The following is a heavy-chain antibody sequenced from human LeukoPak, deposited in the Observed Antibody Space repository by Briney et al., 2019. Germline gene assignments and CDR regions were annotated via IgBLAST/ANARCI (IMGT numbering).Heavy chain of an antibody. CDR1: GGSISSSGVS. J-gene: IGHJ4*02. Sequence: SQTLSLTCVVSGGSISSSGVSWSWIRQPPGKGLEWIGYIYHTGTTYYNPSLRGRVTMSVDRSRNQFSLRLNSVTAADTAMYYCARDTGFYYDSSGFYEYWGQGALVTVSS. V-gene: IGHV4-30-2*01. D-gene: IGHD3-22*01. CDR3: ARDTGFYYDSSGFYEY. CDR2: IYHTGTT.